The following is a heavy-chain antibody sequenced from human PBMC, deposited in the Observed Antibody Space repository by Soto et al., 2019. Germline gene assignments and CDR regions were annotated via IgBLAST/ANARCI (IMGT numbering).Heavy chain of an antibody. CDR3: ARVSYSYSSSWYYYYGMDV. CDR2: INPNSGGT. CDR1: GYTFTGYY. D-gene: IGHD6-13*01. V-gene: IGHV1-2*02. Sequence: ASVKVSCKASGYTFTGYYTHWVRQAPGQGLEWMGWINPNSGGTNYAQKFQGRVTMTRDTSISTAYMELSRLRSDDTAVYYCARVSYSYSSSWYYYYGMDVWGQGTTVTVSS. J-gene: IGHJ6*02.